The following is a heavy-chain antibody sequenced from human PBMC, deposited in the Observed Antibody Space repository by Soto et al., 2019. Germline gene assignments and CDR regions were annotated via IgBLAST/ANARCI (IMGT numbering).Heavy chain of an antibody. CDR1: GFSLTTSGVG. CDR3: AHRLTLNSDWNYGRFDY. Sequence: QITLKESGPTLVKPTQTLTLTCTFFGFSLTTSGVGVGWVRQPPGKALEWLALIYWDDDKRYSPSLKTRLAISKDTSRNHVVLTMTNMDPVDTATYYCAHRLTLNSDWNYGRFDYWGQGTLVTVSS. D-gene: IGHD1-7*01. J-gene: IGHJ4*01. CDR2: IYWDDDK. V-gene: IGHV2-5*02.